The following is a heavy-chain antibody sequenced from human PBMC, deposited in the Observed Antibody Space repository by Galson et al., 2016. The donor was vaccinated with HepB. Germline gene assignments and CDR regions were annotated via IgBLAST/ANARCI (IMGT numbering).Heavy chain of an antibody. Sequence: SLRLSCAASGFTFSSYWMHWVRQAPGKGLVWVSRINSDGSSTSYADSVKVRFTISRDNAKNTLYLQMNSLRAEDTAVYYCARASLHMVRGVSQWYFDLWGRGTLVTVFS. V-gene: IGHV3-74*01. CDR3: ARASLHMVRGVSQWYFDL. J-gene: IGHJ2*01. CDR2: INSDGSST. D-gene: IGHD3-10*01. CDR1: GFTFSSYW.